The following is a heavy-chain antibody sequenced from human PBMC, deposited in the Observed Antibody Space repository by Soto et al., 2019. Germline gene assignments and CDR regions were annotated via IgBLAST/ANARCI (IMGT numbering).Heavy chain of an antibody. V-gene: IGHV4-34*01. Sequence: SETLSLTCAVDGGSFSGYYWSWIRQPPGKGLEWIGEINHSGSTNYNPSLKSRVTISVDTSKNQFSLKLSSVTAADTAVYYCARARGTYYYYYGIGVRGRRTTVPVCS. CDR3: ARARGTYYYYYGIGV. J-gene: IGHJ6*01. CDR2: INHSGST. D-gene: IGHD3-10*01. CDR1: GGSFSGYY.